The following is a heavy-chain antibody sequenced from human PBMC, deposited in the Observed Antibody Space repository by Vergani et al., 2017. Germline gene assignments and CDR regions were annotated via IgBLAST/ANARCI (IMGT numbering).Heavy chain of an antibody. CDR3: ARAGGYCSSTSCQTYFDY. CDR2: ITPFNGNT. V-gene: IGHV1-45*02. J-gene: IGHJ4*02. Sequence: QMQLVQSGAEVKKTGSSVKVSCKASGYTFTYRYLHWVRQAPGQALEWMGWITPFNGNTNYAQKFQDRVTITRDRSMSTAYMELSSLRSEDTAMYYCARAGGYCSSTSCQTYFDYWGQGTLVTVSS. D-gene: IGHD2-2*01. CDR1: GYTFTYRY.